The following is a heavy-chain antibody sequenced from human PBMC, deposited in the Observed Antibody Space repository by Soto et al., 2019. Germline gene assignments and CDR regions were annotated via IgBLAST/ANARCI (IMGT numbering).Heavy chain of an antibody. D-gene: IGHD6-19*01. J-gene: IGHJ4*02. CDR3: ASGSAWYYFDY. CDR2: VYYSGST. Sequence: ETLSLTCSVSGDSISRTRHFWGWIRQPPRKGLEWIGSVYYSGSTYYNPSLKSRVTISVDTSKNQFSLKLTSVTAADTAIYYCASGSAWYYFDYWGQGTLVTVSS. V-gene: IGHV4-39*01. CDR1: GDSISRTRHF.